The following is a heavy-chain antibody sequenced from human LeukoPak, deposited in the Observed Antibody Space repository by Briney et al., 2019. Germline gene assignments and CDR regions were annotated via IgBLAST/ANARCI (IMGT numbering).Heavy chain of an antibody. CDR1: GFIFSSYA. CDR3: ARGLGYCTSTTCLLPFDY. CDR2: IYGGGST. Sequence: PGGSLRLSCAASGFIFSSYAMSWVRQAPGKGLECVSVIYGGGSTYYADSVKGRFTVSRDNSKNTLYLQMNSLRAEDTAMYYCARGLGYCTSTTCLLPFDYWGQGTLVTVSS. V-gene: IGHV3-53*01. D-gene: IGHD2-2*01. J-gene: IGHJ4*02.